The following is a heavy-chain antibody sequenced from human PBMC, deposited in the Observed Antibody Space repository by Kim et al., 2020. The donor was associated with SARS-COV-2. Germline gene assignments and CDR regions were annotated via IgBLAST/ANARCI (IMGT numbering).Heavy chain of an antibody. V-gene: IGHV3-23*01. CDR3: AKVGGSRRLGPQSFDY. J-gene: IGHJ4*02. CDR1: GFTFSSYA. CDR2: ISGSGGST. Sequence: GGSLRLSCAASGFTFSSYAMSWVRQAPGKGLEWVSAISGSGGSTYYADSVKGRFTISRDNSKNTLYLQMNSLRAEDTAVYYCAKVGGSRRLGPQSFDYWGQGTLVTVSS. D-gene: IGHD3-16*01.